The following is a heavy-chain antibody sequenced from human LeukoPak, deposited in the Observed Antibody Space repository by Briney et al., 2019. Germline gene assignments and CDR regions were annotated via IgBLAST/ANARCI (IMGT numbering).Heavy chain of an antibody. Sequence: SETLSLTCTVSGGSIRSEYWSWLRQPPGKGLEWLGYIYYSGSTNYNPSLTSRVTISADTSKNQFSLKLISVTAADTALYYCAGEWGTTEEVKFDPWGQGTLVTVSS. J-gene: IGHJ5*02. V-gene: IGHV4-59*01. CDR1: GGSIRSEY. CDR3: AGEWGTTEEVKFDP. D-gene: IGHD2/OR15-2a*01. CDR2: IYYSGST.